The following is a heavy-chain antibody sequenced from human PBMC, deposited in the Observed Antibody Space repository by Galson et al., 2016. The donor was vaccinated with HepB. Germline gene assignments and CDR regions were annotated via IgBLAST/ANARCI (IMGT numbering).Heavy chain of an antibody. V-gene: IGHV1-46*01. Sequence: SVKVSCKASGYTFTNYYVHWVRQAPGQGLEWMGLINPTAGSTTYAQNFQGRVTMTRDTSTSTVYMELTSLRSEDTAVYYCARDTPSQIFGVFIGNHYFYGMDVLGQGTTVTVSS. CDR2: INPTAGST. CDR3: ARDTPSQIFGVFIGNHYFYGMDV. D-gene: IGHD3-3*01. J-gene: IGHJ6*02. CDR1: GYTFTNYY.